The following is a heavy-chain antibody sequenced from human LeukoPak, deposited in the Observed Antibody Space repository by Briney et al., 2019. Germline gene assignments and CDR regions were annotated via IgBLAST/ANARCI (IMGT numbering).Heavy chain of an antibody. D-gene: IGHD3-22*01. Sequence: GGSLRLSCAAPGFTFSSYAMNWVRQAPGKGLEWVANIKQDGSEKYYVDSVKGRFTISRDNAKNSLYLQMNSLRAEDTAVYYCARDGNGNNHYYHSNTLTRYFGYYYYYMDVWGKGTTVTISS. CDR1: GFTFSSYA. CDR3: ARDGNGNNHYYHSNTLTRYFGYYYYYMDV. CDR2: IKQDGSEK. J-gene: IGHJ6*03. V-gene: IGHV3-7*01.